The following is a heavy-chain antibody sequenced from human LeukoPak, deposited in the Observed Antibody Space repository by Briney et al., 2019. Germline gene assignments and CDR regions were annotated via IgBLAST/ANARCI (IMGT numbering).Heavy chain of an antibody. D-gene: IGHD1-26*01. V-gene: IGHV4-59*02. CDR2: IYYSGST. Sequence: SETLSLTCAVSGGSVSSYYWSWIRQPPGKGLEWIGYIYYSGSTNHNPSLESRVTISVDTSKNQFSLKVTSVTAADTAVYYCARDHPEYSGSFTFDIWGQGTMVTVSS. CDR3: ARDHPEYSGSFTFDI. CDR1: GGSVSSYY. J-gene: IGHJ3*02.